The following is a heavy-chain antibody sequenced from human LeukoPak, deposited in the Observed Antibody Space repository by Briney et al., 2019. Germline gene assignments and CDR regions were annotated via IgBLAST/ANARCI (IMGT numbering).Heavy chain of an antibody. CDR2: IKQDGSEQ. Sequence: GGSLRLSCAASGFTFSSYWMNWVRQAPGKGLEWVANIKQDGSEQYYVDSVKGRFTVSRDNAKNSLHLQMNSLRVEDTAVYYCAGGSGWTTNYWGQGTLVTVSS. V-gene: IGHV3-7*04. J-gene: IGHJ4*02. CDR3: AGGSGWTTNY. CDR1: GFTFSSYW. D-gene: IGHD3-3*01.